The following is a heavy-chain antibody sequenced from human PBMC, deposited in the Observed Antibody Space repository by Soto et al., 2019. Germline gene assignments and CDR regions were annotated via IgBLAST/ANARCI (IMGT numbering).Heavy chain of an antibody. Sequence: EVQLLESGGDVVQPGGSLRLSCAASGFIFSSYTMAWVRQAPGKGLEWVSSISSSSSNIEYADSVKGRFSVSRDNANNSLFLQINSLRAEDTAIYYCAREDYAGASPRFDYWGLGALVTVSS. CDR3: AREDYAGASPRFDY. V-gene: IGHV3-21*04. CDR2: ISSSSSNI. CDR1: GFIFSSYT. J-gene: IGHJ4*02. D-gene: IGHD4-17*01.